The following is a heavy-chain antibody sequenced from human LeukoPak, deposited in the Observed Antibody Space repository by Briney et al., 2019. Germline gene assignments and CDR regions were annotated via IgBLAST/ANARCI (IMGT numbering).Heavy chain of an antibody. CDR2: IIPILGIA. Sequence: SVKVSYKASGGTFSSYAISWVRQAPGQGLEWMGRIIPILGIANYAQKFQGRVTITADKSTSTAYMELSSLRSEDTAVYYCARDRQYYDSSGYYPFDYWGQGTLVTVSS. J-gene: IGHJ4*02. D-gene: IGHD3-22*01. V-gene: IGHV1-69*04. CDR1: GGTFSSYA. CDR3: ARDRQYYDSSGYYPFDY.